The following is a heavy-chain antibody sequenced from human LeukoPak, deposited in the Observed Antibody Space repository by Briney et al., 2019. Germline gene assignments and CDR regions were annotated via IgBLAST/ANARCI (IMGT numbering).Heavy chain of an antibody. D-gene: IGHD1-26*01. V-gene: IGHV3-49*04. J-gene: IGHJ4*02. CDR2: IRSKTSGGTT. Sequence: PGGSLRLSCTASGFTFGDYAMSWVRQAPGKGLDWIGFIRSKTSGGTTEYAASVKGRFTILRDDSKSIAYLQINSLKTEDTGVYYCTRGDGSGSYWGQGTLVTVSS. CDR3: TRGDGSGSY. CDR1: GFTFGDYA.